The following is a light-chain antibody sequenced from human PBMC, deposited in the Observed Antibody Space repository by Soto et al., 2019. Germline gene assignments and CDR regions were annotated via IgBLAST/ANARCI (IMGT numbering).Light chain of an antibody. CDR2: KAS. J-gene: IGKJ1*01. CDR3: QHYNSYSEA. CDR1: QTISSW. V-gene: IGKV1-5*03. Sequence: IQITPSPSTLSGSVGDRVTITCRASQTISSWLAWYQQKPGKAPKLLIYKASTLKSGVPSRFSGSGAGTEFTLTISSLQPDDFATYYCQHYNSYSEAFGEGTKVAIK.